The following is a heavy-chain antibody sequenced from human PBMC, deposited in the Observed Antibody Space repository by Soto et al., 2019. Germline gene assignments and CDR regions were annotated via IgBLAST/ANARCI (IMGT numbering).Heavy chain of an antibody. J-gene: IGHJ3*02. V-gene: IGHV3-9*01. CDR2: ISWNSANI. CDR3: AKDLYSNYGDAFDI. CDR1: GFTLDDYA. Sequence: EVQLVESGGGLVQPGRSLRLSCAASGFTLDDYAMHWVRQAPGKGLEWVSGISWNSANIVYADSVKGRFTISRDNAKNSLYLQMNSLRAEDTALYYCAKDLYSNYGDAFDIWGQGTMVTVSS. D-gene: IGHD4-4*01.